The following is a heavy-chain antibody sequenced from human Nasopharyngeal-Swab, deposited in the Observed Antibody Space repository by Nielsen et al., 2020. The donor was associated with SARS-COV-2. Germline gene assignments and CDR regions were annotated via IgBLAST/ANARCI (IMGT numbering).Heavy chain of an antibody. CDR2: INPSNGVT. CDR1: VDTFTGFF. V-gene: IGHV1-2*06. CDR3: VREGDNWEFDS. Sequence: ASVKGSCKASVDTFTGFFVNWVGQAPGQGGEGLGRINPSNGVTIYAQKFQGRVTITRDTSNSTVDMELSRLRSDDTAVYYCVREGDNWEFDSWGQGTLATVSS. D-gene: IGHD1-26*01. J-gene: IGHJ4*02.